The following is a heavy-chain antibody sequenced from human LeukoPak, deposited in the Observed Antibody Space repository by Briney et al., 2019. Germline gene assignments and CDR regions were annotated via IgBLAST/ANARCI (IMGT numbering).Heavy chain of an antibody. J-gene: IGHJ6*02. D-gene: IGHD5-18*01. V-gene: IGHV3-48*03. CDR2: ISSSGSTI. Sequence: GGSLRLSCAASGFTFSGYEMNWVRQAPGKGLEWVSYISSSGSTIYYADSVKGRFTISRDNAKNSLSLQMNSLRAEDTAVYYCARDPNTSMSPDFYYYGLDVWGQGTTVTVSS. CDR1: GFTFSGYE. CDR3: ARDPNTSMSPDFYYYGLDV.